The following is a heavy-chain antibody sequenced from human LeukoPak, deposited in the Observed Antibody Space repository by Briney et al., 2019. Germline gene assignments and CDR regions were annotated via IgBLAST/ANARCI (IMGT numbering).Heavy chain of an antibody. CDR1: GGTFSSYA. V-gene: IGHV1-69*05. J-gene: IGHJ4*02. CDR3: AREGRRSGYFDY. Sequence: SVQVSCKASGGTFSSYAISWVRQAPGQGLEWMGGIIPIFGTANYAQKFQGRVTITTDESTSTAYMELSSLRSEDTAVYYCAREGRRSGYFDYWGQGTLVTVSS. D-gene: IGHD3-22*01. CDR2: IIPIFGTA.